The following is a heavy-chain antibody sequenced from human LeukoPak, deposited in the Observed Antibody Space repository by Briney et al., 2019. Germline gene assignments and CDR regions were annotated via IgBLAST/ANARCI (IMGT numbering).Heavy chain of an antibody. Sequence: GGSLRLSCGASGFTFSNYGMLWVRQAPGKGLVWVSRINSDGINTSYADSVKGRFTISRDNAKNTLNLQMNSLRAEDTAVYYCARDLGQYYDTSDNWFDPWGQGTLVTVSS. CDR2: INSDGINT. CDR1: GFTFSNYG. CDR3: ARDLGQYYDTSDNWFDP. V-gene: IGHV3-74*01. J-gene: IGHJ5*02. D-gene: IGHD3-22*01.